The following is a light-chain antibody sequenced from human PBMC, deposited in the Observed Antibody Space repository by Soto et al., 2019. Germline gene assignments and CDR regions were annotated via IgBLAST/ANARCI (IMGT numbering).Light chain of an antibody. CDR2: GAS. J-gene: IGKJ1*01. Sequence: ETTLTQSPATLSASPGERVTLSCRATQSVTYNLAWYQQKPGQAPRLLIYGASTRPAGVPARFSDRGSGTEFTLTITSLQSEDSEVYYCQQYNDWLWTFGQGTKVDIK. V-gene: IGKV3-15*01. CDR1: QSVTYN. CDR3: QQYNDWLWT.